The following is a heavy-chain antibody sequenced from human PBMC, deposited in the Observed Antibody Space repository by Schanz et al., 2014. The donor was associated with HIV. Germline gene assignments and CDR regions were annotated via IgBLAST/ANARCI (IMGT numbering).Heavy chain of an antibody. J-gene: IGHJ5*02. CDR1: GFAFSNHV. CDR3: AKSRVILGRDWFDP. D-gene: IGHD3-22*01. Sequence: EVQLLESGGGLVQPGGSLRLSCAASGFAFSNHVMNWVRQTPGKGPEWVPTINGSGRDTSYADSVKGRFIISRDNSKNTLYLQMNSLRVEDTAFYYCAKSRVILGRDWFDPWGQGTLVTVSS. CDR2: INGSGRDT. V-gene: IGHV3-23*01.